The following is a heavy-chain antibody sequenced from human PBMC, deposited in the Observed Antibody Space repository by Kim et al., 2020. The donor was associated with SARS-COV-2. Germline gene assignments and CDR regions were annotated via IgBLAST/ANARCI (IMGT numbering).Heavy chain of an antibody. J-gene: IGHJ6*02. CDR1: GYTFTNYT. CDR3: ARDQITIVRGVIKCSGMDV. Sequence: ASVKVSCKASGYTFTNYTMHWVRQAPGQRLEWMGWINAGNGNTKYSQKFQGRVTITRDTSASTAYMELSSLRSEDTAVYYCARDQITIVRGVIKCSGMDVWGQGTTVTVSS. D-gene: IGHD3-10*01. CDR2: INAGNGNT. V-gene: IGHV1-3*01.